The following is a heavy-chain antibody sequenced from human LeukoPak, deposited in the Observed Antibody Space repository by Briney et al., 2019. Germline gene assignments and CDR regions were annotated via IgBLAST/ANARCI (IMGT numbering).Heavy chain of an antibody. Sequence: ASVKVSCKASGYTFTGYYMHWVRQAPGQGLEWMGWINPNSGGTNYAQKFQGRVTMTRDTSISTAYMELSRLRSDDTAVYYCARGHDFWSGYPNNWFDPWGQGTLVTVSS. CDR3: ARGHDFWSGYPNNWFDP. J-gene: IGHJ5*02. CDR2: INPNSGGT. V-gene: IGHV1-2*02. CDR1: GYTFTGYY. D-gene: IGHD3-3*01.